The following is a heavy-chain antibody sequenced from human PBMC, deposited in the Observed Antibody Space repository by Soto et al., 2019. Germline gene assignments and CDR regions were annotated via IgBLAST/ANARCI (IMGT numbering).Heavy chain of an antibody. D-gene: IGHD1-26*01. J-gene: IGHJ3*02. CDR1: GGSISSYY. Sequence: SETLSLTCTVSGGSISSYYWSWIRQPPGKGLEWIGYIYYSGSTNYNPSLKSRVTISVDTSKNQFSLKLSSVTAADTAVYYCARPNREGAFDIWGQGTMVTVSS. CDR3: ARPNREGAFDI. CDR2: IYYSGST. V-gene: IGHV4-59*08.